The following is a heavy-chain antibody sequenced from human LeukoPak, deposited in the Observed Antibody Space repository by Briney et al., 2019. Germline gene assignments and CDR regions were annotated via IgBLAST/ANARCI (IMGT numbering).Heavy chain of an antibody. CDR1: GFTFSYYS. CDR3: AREERITMIVVVAYYFDY. Sequence: GGSLRLSCAASGFTFSYYSLNWVRQAPGKGLEWVSSISSRSTYIYHADSVKGRFTISRDNAKNSLYLQMNSLRAEDTAVYYCAREERITMIVVVAYYFDYWGQGTLVTVSS. CDR2: ISSRSTYI. D-gene: IGHD3-22*01. J-gene: IGHJ4*02. V-gene: IGHV3-21*01.